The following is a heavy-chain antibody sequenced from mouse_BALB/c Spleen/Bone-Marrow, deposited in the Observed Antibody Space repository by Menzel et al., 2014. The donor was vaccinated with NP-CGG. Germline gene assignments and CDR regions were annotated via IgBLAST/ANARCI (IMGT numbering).Heavy chain of an antibody. D-gene: IGHD1-1*01. V-gene: IGHV14-3*02. CDR2: IDPANGNS. Sequence: EGQREGTGAEPGKTGASVKLSCTAYGFNIKDTYMHWVKQRPEQGLEWIGRIDPANGNSKYDPKFQGKATITADTSSNTAYLQLSSLTSEDTAVYYCAAYYYGSSYGFSYWGQGTLVTVSA. CDR3: AAYYYGSSYGFSY. CDR1: GFNIKDTY. J-gene: IGHJ3*01.